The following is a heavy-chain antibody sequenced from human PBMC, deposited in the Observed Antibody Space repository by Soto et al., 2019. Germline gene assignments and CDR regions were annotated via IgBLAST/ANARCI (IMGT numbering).Heavy chain of an antibody. CDR3: ARDLYGDGYDY. Sequence: GGSLRLSCAASGFTFSSYSMNWVRQAPWKGLEWVSYISSSSSTIYYADSVKGRFTISRDNAKNSLYLQMNSLRAEDTAVYYCARDLYGDGYDYWGQGTLVTVSS. CDR2: ISSSSSTI. D-gene: IGHD4-17*01. CDR1: GFTFSSYS. V-gene: IGHV3-48*01. J-gene: IGHJ4*02.